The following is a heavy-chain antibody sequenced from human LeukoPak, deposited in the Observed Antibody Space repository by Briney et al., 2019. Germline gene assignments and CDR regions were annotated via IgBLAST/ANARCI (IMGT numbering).Heavy chain of an antibody. D-gene: IGHD4-23*01. Sequence: GGSLRLSCAASGFTFSSYAMHWVRQAPGKGLEWVAVISYDGSNKYYADSVKGRFTISRDNSKNTLYLQMNSLRAEDTAVYYCARDSYGGKGVLDYWGHGTLVTVSS. J-gene: IGHJ4*01. V-gene: IGHV3-30-3*01. CDR2: ISYDGSNK. CDR3: ARDSYGGKGVLDY. CDR1: GFTFSSYA.